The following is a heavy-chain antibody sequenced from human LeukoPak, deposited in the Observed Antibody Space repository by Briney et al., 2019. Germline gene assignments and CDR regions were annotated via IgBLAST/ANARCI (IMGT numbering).Heavy chain of an antibody. J-gene: IGHJ6*03. D-gene: IGHD2-21*01. V-gene: IGHV4-61*02. Sequence: TLSLTCTVFGGSISSGNYYWSWIRQPAGKGLEWIGRIYTSGRINYKPSLKSRVTISVDTSKNQFSLKLNSVTAADTAVYYCARHSRDYYYYYMDVWGKGTTVTISS. CDR3: ARHSRDYYYYYMDV. CDR2: IYTSGRI. CDR1: GGSISSGNYY.